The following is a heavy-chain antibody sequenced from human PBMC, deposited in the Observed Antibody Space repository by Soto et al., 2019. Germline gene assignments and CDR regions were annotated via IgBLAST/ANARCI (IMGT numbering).Heavy chain of an antibody. Sequence: GGSLRLSCNVSGFTFGNYYMSWIRQAPGKGLESISYISSRGVTIYYADSVKGRFTISRDNAKNSLFLQMDSLRAEDTAVYYCARVTASGWFVNGRDYFDHWGQGTLVTVSS. V-gene: IGHV3-11*01. CDR2: ISSRGVTI. CDR3: ARVTASGWFVNGRDYFDH. CDR1: GFTFGNYY. D-gene: IGHD6-19*01. J-gene: IGHJ4*02.